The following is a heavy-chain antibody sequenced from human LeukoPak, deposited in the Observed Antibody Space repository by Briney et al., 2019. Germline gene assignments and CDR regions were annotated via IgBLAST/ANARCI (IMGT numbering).Heavy chain of an antibody. J-gene: IGHJ6*02. D-gene: IGHD2/OR15-2a*01. Sequence: PGGSLRLSCAASEFTFSSYEMNWVRQAPGKGLEWVSYISVSGTTRYYADSVMGRFTTSRDNAENSVYLQMNSLRAEDMAVYYCARVGLLSMVIYYYYGMDVWGQGTRVTVSS. CDR3: ARVGLLSMVIYYYYGMDV. CDR1: EFTFSSYE. CDR2: ISVSGTTR. V-gene: IGHV3-48*03.